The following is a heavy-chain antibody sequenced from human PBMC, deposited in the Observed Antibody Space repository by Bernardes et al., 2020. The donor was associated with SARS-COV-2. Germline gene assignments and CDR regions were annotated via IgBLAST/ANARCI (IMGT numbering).Heavy chain of an antibody. D-gene: IGHD6-6*01. CDR3: ARIYSTSSFDFDY. V-gene: IGHV3-7*01. CDR1: GFTFSNYA. CDR2: INQDGSET. Sequence: SLRLSCAASGFTFSNYAMNWVRQAPGKGLEWVANINQDGSETFYVDSVKGRFTISRDNAKNSLFMEMNTLRAEDTAVYYCARIYSTSSFDFDYWGQGTLVTVSS. J-gene: IGHJ4*02.